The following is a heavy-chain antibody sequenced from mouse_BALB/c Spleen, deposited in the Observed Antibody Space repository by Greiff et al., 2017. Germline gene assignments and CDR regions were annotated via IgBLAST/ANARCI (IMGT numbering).Heavy chain of an antibody. J-gene: IGHJ1*01. CDR3: TGRYYGSSRCWYFDV. V-gene: IGHV6-6*02. CDR2: IRLKSNNYAT. D-gene: IGHD1-1*01. CDR1: GFTFSNYW. Sequence: EVKVVESGGGLVQPGGSLKLSCAASGFTFSNYWMNWVRQSPEKGLEWVAEIRLKSNNYATHYAESVKGSFTISRDDHKSSVYLKMNNLRAEDTGIYYCTGRYYGSSRCWYFDVWGAGTTVTVSS.